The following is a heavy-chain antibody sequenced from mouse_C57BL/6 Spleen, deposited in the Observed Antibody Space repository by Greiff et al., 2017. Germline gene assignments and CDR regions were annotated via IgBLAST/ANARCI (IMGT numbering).Heavy chain of an antibody. J-gene: IGHJ2*01. CDR1: GFNIKDDY. Sequence: EVQVVESGAELVRPGASVKLSCTASGFNIKDDYMHWVKQRPEQGLEWIGWIDPENGDTEYASKFQGKATITADTSSNTAYLQLSSLTSEDTAVYYCTTRYYGYDGYYFDYWGQGTTLTVSS. D-gene: IGHD2-2*01. CDR3: TTRYYGYDGYYFDY. V-gene: IGHV14-4*01. CDR2: IDPENGDT.